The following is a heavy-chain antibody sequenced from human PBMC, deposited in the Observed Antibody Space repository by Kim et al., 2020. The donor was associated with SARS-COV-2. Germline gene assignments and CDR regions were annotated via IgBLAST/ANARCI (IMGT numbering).Heavy chain of an antibody. J-gene: IGHJ6*03. CDR2: IYHSGST. CDR1: GGSISSGGYS. CDR3: ASANLTHYSKPLLWFSQSLYYYYMDV. V-gene: IGHV4-30-2*01. D-gene: IGHD3-10*01. Sequence: SETLSLTCAVSGGSISSGGYSWSWIRQPPGKGLEWIGYIYHSGSTYYNPSLKSRVTISVDRSKNQFSLKLSSVTAADTAVYYCASANLTHYSKPLLWFSQSLYYYYMDVWGKGTTVTVSS.